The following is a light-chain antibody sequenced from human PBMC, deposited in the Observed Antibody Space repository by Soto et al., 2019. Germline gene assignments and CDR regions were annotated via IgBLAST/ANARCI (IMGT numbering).Light chain of an antibody. CDR3: QQRSSWPLT. Sequence: EISLAQAPATGSWSPWERGRACLMTTQSVSNHLAWYQQRPGQAPRLLIYDASSRAAGVPGRFSGSGSGTDFSLTISYLEPEDFAVYYCQQRSSWPLTFGGGTKVDIK. J-gene: IGKJ4*01. CDR2: DAS. V-gene: IGKV3-11*01. CDR1: QSVSNH.